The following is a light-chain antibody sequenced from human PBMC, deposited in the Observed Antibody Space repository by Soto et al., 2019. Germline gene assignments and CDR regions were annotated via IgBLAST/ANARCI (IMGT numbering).Light chain of an antibody. J-gene: IGKJ1*01. CDR1: QNINNY. CDR3: HQSYTFPET. CDR2: AAS. Sequence: EIQMTQSPSSLSASVGDRVTITCRASQNINNYLHWYQHQPGKGPKLLIFAASNLQSGVPSRFRGSGSGTDFTLTISSLQPEDFATYYCHQSYTFPETFGQGTKVEIK. V-gene: IGKV1-39*01.